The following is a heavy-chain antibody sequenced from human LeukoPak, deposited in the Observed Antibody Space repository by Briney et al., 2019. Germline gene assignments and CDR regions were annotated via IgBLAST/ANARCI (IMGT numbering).Heavy chain of an antibody. J-gene: IGHJ6*03. CDR2: INPSGGST. D-gene: IGHD6-19*01. V-gene: IGHV1-46*01. CDR3: ARVERRQWLVLSSRYYYYYMDV. Sequence: GASVKVSCKASGYTFTSYYMHWVRQAPGQGLEWMGIINPSGGSTSYAQKFQGRVTITRNTSISTAYMELSSLRSEDTAVYYCARVERRQWLVLSSRYYYYYMDVWGKGTTVTVSS. CDR1: GYTFTSYY.